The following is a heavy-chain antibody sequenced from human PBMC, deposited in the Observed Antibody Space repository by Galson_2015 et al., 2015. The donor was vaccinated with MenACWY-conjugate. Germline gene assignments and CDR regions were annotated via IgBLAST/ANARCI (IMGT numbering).Heavy chain of an antibody. V-gene: IGHV3-7*03. Sequence: SLRLSCAASGFTFNNYWMTWVRQAPGKGLEWVSNINQDGSEKYYLDSVKGRFTISRDNAKNSLYLQVNSLRVEDTAVYCCARGIKTTVTTDNKIKYYYYYGMDVWGQGTTVTVSS. CDR3: ARGIKTTVTTDNKIKYYYYYGMDV. D-gene: IGHD4-17*01. J-gene: IGHJ6*02. CDR1: GFTFNNYW. CDR2: INQDGSEK.